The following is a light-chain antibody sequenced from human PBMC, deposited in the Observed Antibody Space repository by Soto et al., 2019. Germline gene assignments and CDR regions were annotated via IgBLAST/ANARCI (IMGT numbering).Light chain of an antibody. J-gene: IGKJ2*01. CDR2: AAS. CDR1: QGITTY. Sequence: IPLTQSPSSLPASVGDRVTITCRASQGITTYLAWYQQKPGKAPKLLIYAASALQSGVPSRFSGSGSGRDFTLTISSLQPEDFATYYCLQINSYPYTFGQGTKLEIK. CDR3: LQINSYPYT. V-gene: IGKV1-9*01.